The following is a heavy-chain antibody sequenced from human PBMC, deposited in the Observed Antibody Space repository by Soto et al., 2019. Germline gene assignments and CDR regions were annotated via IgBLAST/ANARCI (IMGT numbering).Heavy chain of an antibody. J-gene: IGHJ6*02. Sequence: ASVKVSCKASGYTFTSYDINWVRQATGQGLEWMGWMNPNRGNTGYAQKLQGRVTMARNTSISTGYMELSSLRSEAPAVYYCARGPSSRITMLRGVYYYGMDVWGQGTTLTVSS. D-gene: IGHD3-10*01. CDR2: MNPNRGNT. V-gene: IGHV1-8*01. CDR3: ARGPSSRITMLRGVYYYGMDV. CDR1: GYTFTSYD.